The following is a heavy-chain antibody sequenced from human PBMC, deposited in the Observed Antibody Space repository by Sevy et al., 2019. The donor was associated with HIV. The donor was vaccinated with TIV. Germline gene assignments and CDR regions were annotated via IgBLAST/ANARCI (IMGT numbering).Heavy chain of an antibody. D-gene: IGHD3-3*01. V-gene: IGHV3-48*02. Sequence: GGSLRLSCAASRLTFSSSSVNWVRQAPGKGLEWVSYISSSSTTIYYAVSVKGRFTISRDNAKNSLYLQMNSLRDEDTAVYYCARGFMGADYYYGMDVWGQVTTVTVSS. J-gene: IGHJ6*02. CDR3: ARGFMGADYYYGMDV. CDR1: RLTFSSSS. CDR2: ISSSSTTI.